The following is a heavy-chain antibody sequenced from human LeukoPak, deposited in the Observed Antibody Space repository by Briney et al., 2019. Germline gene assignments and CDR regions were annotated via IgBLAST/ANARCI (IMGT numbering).Heavy chain of an antibody. CDR3: TSEYYYDSSGYH. CDR2: IKSKTDGGTT. D-gene: IGHD3-22*01. V-gene: IGHV3-15*07. Sequence: GGSLRLSCAASGFTFSNAYMNWVRQAPGKGLEWVGRIKSKTDGGTTDYAAPVKGRFTISRDDSKNTLYLQMNSLKTEDTAVYYCTSEYYYDSSGYHWGQGTLVTVSS. J-gene: IGHJ4*02. CDR1: GFTFSNAY.